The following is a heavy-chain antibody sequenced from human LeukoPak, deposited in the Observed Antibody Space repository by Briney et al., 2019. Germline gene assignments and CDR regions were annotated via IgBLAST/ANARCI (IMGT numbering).Heavy chain of an antibody. J-gene: IGHJ4*02. Sequence: SETLSLTCAVYGGSFSGYYWSWIRQPPGKGLEWIGEINHSGSTNYNPSLKSRVTISVDTSKNQFSLKLSSVTAADTAVYYCARIHGILVTATKPYYFDYWGQGTLVTVSS. CDR3: ARIHGILVTATKPYYFDY. CDR2: INHSGST. CDR1: GGSFSGYY. V-gene: IGHV4-34*01. D-gene: IGHD2-21*02.